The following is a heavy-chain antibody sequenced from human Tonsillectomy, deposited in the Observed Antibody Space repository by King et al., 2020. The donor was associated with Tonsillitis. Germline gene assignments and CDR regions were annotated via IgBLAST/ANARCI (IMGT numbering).Heavy chain of an antibody. Sequence: LQLQESGPGLVKPSETLSLTCTVSGVSISSSSYYWGWIRQPPGKGLEWIGSIYYSGSTYYNPSLKSRVTISVDTSKNQFSLKLSSVTAADTAVYYCARRSSYSFDYWGQGTLVTVSS. V-gene: IGHV4-39*01. D-gene: IGHD2-15*01. CDR2: IYYSGST. J-gene: IGHJ4*02. CDR3: ARRSSYSFDY. CDR1: GVSISSSSYY.